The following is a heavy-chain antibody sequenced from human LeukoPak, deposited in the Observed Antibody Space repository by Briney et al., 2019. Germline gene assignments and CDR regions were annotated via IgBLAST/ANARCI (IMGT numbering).Heavy chain of an antibody. J-gene: IGHJ6*03. Sequence: SETLSLTFTVSGGSISSGGCYWSWIRQPPGKGLEWIGYIYYSGSTNYNPSLKSRVTISVDTSKNQFSLKLSSLTAADTAVYYCAREHYYMDVWGKGTTVTVSS. CDR1: GGSISSGGCY. CDR2: IYYSGST. V-gene: IGHV4-61*08. CDR3: AREHYYMDV.